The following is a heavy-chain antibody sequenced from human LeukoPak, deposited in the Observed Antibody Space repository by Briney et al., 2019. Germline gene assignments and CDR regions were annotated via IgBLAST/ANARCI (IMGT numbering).Heavy chain of an antibody. CDR3: ARHLSGVTGYTYGRGIDY. V-gene: IGHV3-7*01. D-gene: IGHD5-18*01. CDR1: GFTFSNAW. Sequence: AGGSLRLSCAASGFTFSNAWMSWVRQAPGKGLEWVANIKKDGSEKYYVDSVKGRFTISRDSAKTSLYLQMISLRAEDTAVYYCARHLSGVTGYTYGRGIDYWGQGTLVTVSS. J-gene: IGHJ4*02. CDR2: IKKDGSEK.